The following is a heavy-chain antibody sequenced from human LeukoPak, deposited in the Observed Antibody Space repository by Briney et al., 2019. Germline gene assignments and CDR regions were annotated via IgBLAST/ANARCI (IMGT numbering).Heavy chain of an antibody. CDR1: GLTFSSYL. V-gene: IGHV3-74*01. CDR3: ARDPKQGGTYWNYFDY. CDR2: INSDGSST. Sequence: GGSLRPSCEASGLTFSSYLMHWVRQAPGKGPVWVSRINSDGSSTYYADSVKGRFTISRDKAKNTLYLQMNSLRAKDTAMYYCARDPKQGGTYWNYFDYWGQGALVTVSP. J-gene: IGHJ4*02. D-gene: IGHD1-26*01.